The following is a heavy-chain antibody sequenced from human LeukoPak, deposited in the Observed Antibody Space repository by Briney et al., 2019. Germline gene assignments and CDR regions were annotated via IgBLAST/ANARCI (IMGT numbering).Heavy chain of an antibody. V-gene: IGHV4-59*08. CDR2: IYYSGST. Sequence: SETLSLTCTVSGGSISSYYWSWIRQPPGKGLEWIGYIYYSGSTNYNPSLKSRVTISVDTSKNQFSLKLSSVTAADTAVYYCARLDSSGSYFDYWGQGTLVTVSS. J-gene: IGHJ4*02. D-gene: IGHD3-22*01. CDR1: GGSISSYY. CDR3: ARLDSSGSYFDY.